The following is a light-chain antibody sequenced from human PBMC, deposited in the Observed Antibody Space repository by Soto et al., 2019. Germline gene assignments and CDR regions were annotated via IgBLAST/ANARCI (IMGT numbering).Light chain of an antibody. CDR1: QSISSW. V-gene: IGKV1-5*03. CDR3: QQYNSYSLT. J-gene: IGKJ5*01. CDR2: KAS. Sequence: EIQMTQSPSTLSASVGDRVTITCRASQSISSWLAWYQQKPGKAPKLLIYKASSLESGVPSRFSGSGSGTEFTLTISSLQPDDFATYYCQQYNSYSLTFGQGTRLEIK.